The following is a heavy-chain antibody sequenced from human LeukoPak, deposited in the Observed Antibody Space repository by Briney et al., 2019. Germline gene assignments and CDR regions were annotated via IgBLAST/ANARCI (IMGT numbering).Heavy chain of an antibody. CDR1: GFTFSNAW. Sequence: TGGSLRLSCAASGFTFSNAWMSWVRQAPGKGLEWVGRIKSKTDGGTTDYAALVKGRFTISRDDSKNTLYLQMNSLKTEDTAVYYCTTDATWIQLWLPYDYWGQGTLVTVSS. D-gene: IGHD5-18*01. CDR3: TTDATWIQLWLPYDY. J-gene: IGHJ4*02. CDR2: IKSKTDGGTT. V-gene: IGHV3-15*01.